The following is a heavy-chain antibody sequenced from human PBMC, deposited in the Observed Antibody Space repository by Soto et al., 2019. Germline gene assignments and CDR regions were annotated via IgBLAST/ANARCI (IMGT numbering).Heavy chain of an antibody. D-gene: IGHD2-2*01. V-gene: IGHV3-23*01. CDR2: ISGSGGSI. J-gene: IGHJ4*02. Sequence: GGSLRLFCAASGFTFSSYAMSWVRQAPGKGLEWVSGISGSGGSIYYADSVKGRFTISRDNSKNTLYLQMNRLRAEDAAVYYCAKVGTVVPAAIRWNFDYWGQGTLVTVSS. CDR3: AKVGTVVPAAIRWNFDY. CDR1: GFTFSSYA.